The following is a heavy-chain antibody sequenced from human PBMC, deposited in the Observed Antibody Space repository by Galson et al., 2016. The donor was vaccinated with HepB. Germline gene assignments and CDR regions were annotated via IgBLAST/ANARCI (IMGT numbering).Heavy chain of an antibody. CDR3: ARDAPGSSYFDY. Sequence: CAISGDSVSSDVGVWNWIRQSPSRGLEWLGRTYYRSYWYYDYAVAVKTRLVINPDTSRNHVSLQLSSVTPDDTAVYWCARDAPGSSYFDYWSQGTLVTVSS. CDR2: TYYRSYWYY. D-gene: IGHD1-14*01. CDR1: GDSVSSDVGV. V-gene: IGHV6-1*01. J-gene: IGHJ4*02.